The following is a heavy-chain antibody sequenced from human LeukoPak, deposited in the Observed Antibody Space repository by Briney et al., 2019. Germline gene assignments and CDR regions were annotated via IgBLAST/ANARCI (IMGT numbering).Heavy chain of an antibody. CDR3: AGRGMQWLARN. D-gene: IGHD6-19*01. CDR1: GGSFSGYY. CDR2: INHRGST. V-gene: IGHV4-34*01. Sequence: PSETLSLTCAVYGGSFSGYYRSWIRQPPGKGLEWIGEINHRGSTNYNPSLKSRVTISVDTSKNQFSLKLSSATAADTPVYYCAGRGMQWLARNWGQGTLVTVSS. J-gene: IGHJ4*02.